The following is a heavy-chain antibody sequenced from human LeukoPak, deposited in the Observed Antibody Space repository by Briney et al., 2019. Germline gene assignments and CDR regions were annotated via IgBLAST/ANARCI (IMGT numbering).Heavy chain of an antibody. J-gene: IGHJ4*01. CDR2: INPSGGST. Sequence: GASVKVSCKASGYTFTSYYMHWVRQAPGQGLEWMGIINPSGGSTSYAQKFQGRVTMTRDTSTSTVYMELSSLRSEDTAVYYCAREKRERWLXLMKGXSYYFDYWGXXTXVXVSS. CDR3: AREKRERWLXLMKGXSYYFDY. V-gene: IGHV1-46*01. D-gene: IGHD5-24*01. CDR1: GYTFTSYY.